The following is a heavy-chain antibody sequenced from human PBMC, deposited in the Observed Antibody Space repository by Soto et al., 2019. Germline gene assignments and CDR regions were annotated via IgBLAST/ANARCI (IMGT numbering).Heavy chain of an antibody. CDR2: ITVGTGNT. V-gene: IGHV1-58*01. CDR3: AAGDSSGYYGG. Sequence: SVNVSLKASGFTFTSSSLQWLRQARGQRLEWVGWITVGTGNTNYAQKFQERVTITRDMSTSTAYMELSNLRSEDTAVYYCAAGDSSGYYGGRGQGTQVTVSS. D-gene: IGHD3-22*01. J-gene: IGHJ4*02. CDR1: GFTFTSSS.